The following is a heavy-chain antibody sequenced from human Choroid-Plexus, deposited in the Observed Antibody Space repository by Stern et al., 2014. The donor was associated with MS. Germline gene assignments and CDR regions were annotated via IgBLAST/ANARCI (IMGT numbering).Heavy chain of an antibody. J-gene: IGHJ5*02. D-gene: IGHD2/OR15-2a*01. CDR3: AKDRQYLTYFFDH. V-gene: IGHV3-30*18. CDR1: GFTLGSCA. CDR2: LAYDGSNK. Sequence: VQLVESGGGVVQPGRPLRLSCVASGFTLGSCAMHWVRQAPGKGLEWVAGLAYDGSNKYYAYAVKGRFTISRDNSQNTLYMQMSSLRPEDTAVYYCAKDRQYLTYFFDHWGQGSLVTVSS.